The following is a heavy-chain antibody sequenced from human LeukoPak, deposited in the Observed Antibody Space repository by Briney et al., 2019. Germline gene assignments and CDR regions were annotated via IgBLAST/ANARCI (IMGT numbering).Heavy chain of an antibody. V-gene: IGHV1-69*06. CDR3: ARAASPSGDFWSGDRLYYFDY. CDR1: GGTFSSYA. Sequence: GASVKVSCRASGGTFSSYAISWVRQAPGQGLEWMGGIIPIFGTANFAQKFQGRVTITADKSTSIAYMELSSLRSEDTAVYYCARAASPSGDFWSGDRLYYFDYWGQGTLVTVSS. D-gene: IGHD3-3*01. J-gene: IGHJ4*02. CDR2: IIPIFGTA.